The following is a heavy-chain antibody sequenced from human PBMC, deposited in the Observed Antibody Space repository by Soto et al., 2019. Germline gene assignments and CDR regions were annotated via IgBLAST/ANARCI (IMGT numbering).Heavy chain of an antibody. D-gene: IGHD2-2*01. CDR1: GFSFTSYA. CDR3: ARSLGYCSSTSCYAGERYYYYGMDV. Sequence: RGSLRLSCASSGFSFTSYALHWVRKAPGKGLEWVAVISYDGSNKYYADSVKGRFTISRDNSKNTLYLQMNSLRAEDTAVYYCARSLGYCSSTSCYAGERYYYYGMDVWGQGT. CDR2: ISYDGSNK. J-gene: IGHJ6*02. V-gene: IGHV3-30-3*01.